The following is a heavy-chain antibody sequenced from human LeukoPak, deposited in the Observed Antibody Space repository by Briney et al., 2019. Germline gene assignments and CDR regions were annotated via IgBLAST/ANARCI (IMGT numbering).Heavy chain of an antibody. CDR2: ISGGGGGT. V-gene: IGHV3-23*01. J-gene: IGHJ1*01. CDR1: GFTFHTYA. D-gene: IGHD3-10*01. Sequence: GGSLRLSCAASGFTFHTYAMAWVRQTPGKGLEWVSSISGGGGGTYYAHSVKGRFTISRDNGNNTLYLQMNGLTAADTAVYYCAKVRGVGTPIWLLPWDRWGQGTLVTVSS. CDR3: AKVRGVGTPIWLLPWDR.